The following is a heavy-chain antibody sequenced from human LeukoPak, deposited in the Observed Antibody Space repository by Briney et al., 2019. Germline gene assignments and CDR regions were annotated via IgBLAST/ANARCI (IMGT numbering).Heavy chain of an antibody. J-gene: IGHJ4*02. CDR2: IIPILGIA. D-gene: IGHD2-15*01. CDR1: GGTFSSYA. V-gene: IGHV1-69*04. CDR3: AREGTDYCSGGSCDRIDY. Sequence: ASVKVSCKASGGTFSSYAISWVRQAPGQGLEWMGRIIPILGIANYAQKFQGRVTITADKSTSTAYMELSSLRSEDTAVYYCAREGTDYCSGGSCDRIDYWGQGTLVTVSS.